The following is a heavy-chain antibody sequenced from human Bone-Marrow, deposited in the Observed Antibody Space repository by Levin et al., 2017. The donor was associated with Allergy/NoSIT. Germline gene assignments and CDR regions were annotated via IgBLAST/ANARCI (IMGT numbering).Heavy chain of an antibody. Sequence: QPGGSLRLSCAASGFTFSHHGMHWVRQAPGKGLEWVAVIWFDVNKKFYADSVRGRFTISRDNSRNTLYLQMNSLRVEDTAVYFCARDSSPGLGATNNWFDPWGQGTLVTVSS. CDR3: ARDSSPGLGATNNWFDP. CDR2: IWFDVNKK. V-gene: IGHV3-33*01. J-gene: IGHJ5*02. CDR1: GFTFSHHG. D-gene: IGHD3/OR15-3a*01.